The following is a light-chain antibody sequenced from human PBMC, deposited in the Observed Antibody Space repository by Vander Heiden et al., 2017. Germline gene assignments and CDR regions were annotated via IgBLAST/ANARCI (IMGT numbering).Light chain of an antibody. Sequence: QPLLPQPPSASGTPGQRVTISCSGSSSNIGTNVVSWYQHLPGTAPKLLIHTNDKRPSGVPDRFSGSKSGTSASLAISGLQSEDEADYYCAVWDDSLNGPGYVFGTGTKVTVL. CDR1: SSNIGTNV. J-gene: IGLJ1*01. CDR3: AVWDDSLNGPGYV. CDR2: TND. V-gene: IGLV1-44*01.